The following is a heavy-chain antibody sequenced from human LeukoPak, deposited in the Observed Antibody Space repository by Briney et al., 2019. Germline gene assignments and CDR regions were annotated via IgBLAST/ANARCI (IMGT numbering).Heavy chain of an antibody. J-gene: IGHJ4*02. CDR3: ARAVIPVAVKPAFDY. Sequence: ASVKVSCKASGYTFTSYGISWVRQAPGQGLEWMGWISAYNGNTNYAQKLRGRVTMTTDTSTSTAYMELRSLRSDDTAVYYCARAVIPVAVKPAFDYWGQGTLVTVSS. CDR1: GYTFTSYG. D-gene: IGHD2-2*01. CDR2: ISAYNGNT. V-gene: IGHV1-18*01.